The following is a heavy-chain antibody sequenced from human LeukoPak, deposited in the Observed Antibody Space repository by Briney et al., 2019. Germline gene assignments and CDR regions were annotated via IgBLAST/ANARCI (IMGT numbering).Heavy chain of an antibody. V-gene: IGHV4-59*01. D-gene: IGHD6-19*01. J-gene: IGHJ4*02. CDR2: IYYSGST. CDR1: GGPISNYY. CDR3: ARVTEQWLGAYFDY. Sequence: SETLSLTCTVSGGPISNYYWNWIRQPPGKGLEWIGYIYYSGSTNYNPSLKSRVTISVDTSKNQFSLKLSSVTAADTAVYYCARVTEQWLGAYFDYWGQGILVTVSS.